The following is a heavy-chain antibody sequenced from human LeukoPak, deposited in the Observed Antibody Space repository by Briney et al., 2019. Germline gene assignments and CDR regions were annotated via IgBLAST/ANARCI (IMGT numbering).Heavy chain of an antibody. J-gene: IGHJ4*02. V-gene: IGHV3-72*01. CDR1: GFTFSDHY. D-gene: IGHD1-14*01. Sequence: PSGGSLRLSCAASGFTFSDHYMDWVRQAPGKGLEWVGRSRNKANGFTTEYAASVKGRFTISRDDSKSSLYLQMSSLRTEDTAMYYCARVGTRHKTEDCWGQGTLVTVSS. CDR3: ARVGTRHKTEDC. CDR2: SRNKANGFTT.